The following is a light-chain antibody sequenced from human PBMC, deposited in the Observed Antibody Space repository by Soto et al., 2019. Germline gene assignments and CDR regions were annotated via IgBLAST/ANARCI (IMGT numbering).Light chain of an antibody. CDR2: GAS. CDR3: QQYGSSGT. Sequence: EIVLTQSPGTLSLSSGETATLSCRASQSVSNNYLAWYQQKPGQAPRLLIYGASNRATGIQDRFSGSGSGTELTLTIRRLEPEDFAVYYCQQYGSSGTCGQGTKVDIK. CDR1: QSVSNNY. J-gene: IGKJ1*01. V-gene: IGKV3-20*01.